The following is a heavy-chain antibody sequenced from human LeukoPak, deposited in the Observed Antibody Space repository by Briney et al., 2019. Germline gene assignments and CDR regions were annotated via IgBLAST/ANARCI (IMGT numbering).Heavy chain of an antibody. Sequence: PGGSLRLSCAASGFTFSDYYMSWIRQAPGKGLEWVSYISSSGSTIYYADSVKGRFTISRDNAKNSLYLQMNSLRAEDTAVYYCARDRRYYDFQVYYFDYWGQGTLVTVSS. D-gene: IGHD3-3*01. V-gene: IGHV3-11*04. CDR3: ARDRRYYDFQVYYFDY. CDR2: ISSSGSTI. J-gene: IGHJ4*02. CDR1: GFTFSDYY.